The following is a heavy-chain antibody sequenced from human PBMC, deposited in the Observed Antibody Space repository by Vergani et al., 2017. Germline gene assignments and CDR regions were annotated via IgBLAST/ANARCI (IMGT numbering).Heavy chain of an antibody. D-gene: IGHD3-16*01. V-gene: IGHV3-9*01. CDR2: ISWNSGSI. Sequence: EVQLVESGGGLVQPGRSLRLSCAASGFTFDDYAMHWARQAPGKGLEWVSGISWNSGSIGYADSVKGRFTISRDNAKNSLFLQMNSLRAEDTAVYYCARDGYASGGTLDYWGQGTLVTVSS. CDR3: ARDGYASGGTLDY. CDR1: GFTFDDYA. J-gene: IGHJ4*02.